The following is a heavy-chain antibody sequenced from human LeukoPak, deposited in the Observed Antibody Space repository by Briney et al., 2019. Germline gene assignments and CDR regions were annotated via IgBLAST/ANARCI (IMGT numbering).Heavy chain of an antibody. D-gene: IGHD3-22*01. CDR1: GGSISSGGYY. CDR3: ARDEFYDSSGYYYVDAFDI. Sequence: SETLSLTCTVSGGSISSGGYYWSWIRQHPGKGLEWIGYISYSGSTNYNPSLKSRVTISVDTSKNQFSLKLSSVTAADTAVYYRARDEFYDSSGYYYVDAFDIWGQGTMVTVSS. J-gene: IGHJ3*02. V-gene: IGHV4-31*03. CDR2: ISYSGST.